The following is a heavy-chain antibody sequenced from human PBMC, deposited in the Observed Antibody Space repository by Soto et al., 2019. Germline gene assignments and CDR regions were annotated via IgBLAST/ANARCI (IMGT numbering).Heavy chain of an antibody. J-gene: IGHJ6*02. Sequence: SQTLSLTCVGSGDTVSSNSVAWNWVRQSPSRGLEWLGRTCYRSRWYSDYAVSVRSRIDINADTSKNQVSLQLNSVTPEDTAVYYCARSEEDSDYYYYGMDVWGQGTTVTAP. CDR2: TCYRSRWYS. V-gene: IGHV6-1*01. CDR3: ARSEEDSDYYYYGMDV. D-gene: IGHD2-15*01. CDR1: GDTVSSNSVA.